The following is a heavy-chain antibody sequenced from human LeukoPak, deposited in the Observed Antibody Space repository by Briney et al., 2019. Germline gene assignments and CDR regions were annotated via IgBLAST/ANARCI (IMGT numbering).Heavy chain of an antibody. J-gene: IGHJ4*02. D-gene: IGHD3-22*01. CDR2: IYPGDSET. V-gene: IGHV5-51*01. CDR3: ATPYGSSGYYSFDS. Sequence: GESLKISCKGSGYRFTNYWIGWVRQMPGKGLEWMGIIYPGDSETRYRPSFQGQVTISADKSISTAYLQWSSLKASDTGTYYCATPYGSSGYYSFDSWGQGTLVTVSS. CDR1: GYRFTNYW.